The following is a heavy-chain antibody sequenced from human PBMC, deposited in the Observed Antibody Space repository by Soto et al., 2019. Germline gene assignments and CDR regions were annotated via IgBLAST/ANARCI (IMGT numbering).Heavy chain of an antibody. D-gene: IGHD5-18*01. CDR1: GGSISSYY. J-gene: IGHJ3*02. CDR3: ARAGGYSYGHDAFDI. CDR2: IYYSGSI. V-gene: IGHV4-59*01. Sequence: PSETLSLTXTVSGGSISSYYWSWIRQPPGKGLEWIGYIYYSGSINYNPSLKSRVTISVDTSKNQFSLKLSSVTAADTAMYYCARAGGYSYGHDAFDIWGQGTMVTV.